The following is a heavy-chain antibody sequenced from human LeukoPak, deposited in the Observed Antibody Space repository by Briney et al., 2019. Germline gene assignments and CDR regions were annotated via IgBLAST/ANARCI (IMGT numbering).Heavy chain of an antibody. J-gene: IGHJ4*02. CDR1: GYTFTSYA. D-gene: IGHD3-10*01. CDR3: ARDAPRGSGSYYNPPDY. V-gene: IGHV1-3*01. Sequence: ASVKVSCKASGYTFTSYAMHWVSQAPGQRLEWMGWINAGNGNTKYSQKFQGRVTITRDTSASTAYMELSSLRSEDTAVYYCARDAPRGSGSYYNPPDYWGQGTLVTVSS. CDR2: INAGNGNT.